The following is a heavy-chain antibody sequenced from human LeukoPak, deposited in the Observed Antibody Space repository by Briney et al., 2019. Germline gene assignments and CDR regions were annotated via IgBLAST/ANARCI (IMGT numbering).Heavy chain of an antibody. CDR1: GYTFTGYY. D-gene: IGHD2-2*03. J-gene: IGHJ6*03. CDR2: INPNSGGT. CDR3: ARDGYCSSTSCMRGRVNEMDMDV. V-gene: IGHV1-2*02. Sequence: ASVKVSCKASGYTFTGYYMHWVRQAPGQGLEWMGWINPNSGGTNYAQKFQGRVTMTRDTSISTAYMELSRLRSDDTAVYYCARDGYCSSTSCMRGRVNEMDMDVWGKGTTVTFSS.